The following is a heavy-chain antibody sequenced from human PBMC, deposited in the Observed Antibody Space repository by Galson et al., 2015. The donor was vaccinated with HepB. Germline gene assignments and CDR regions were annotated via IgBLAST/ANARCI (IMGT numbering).Heavy chain of an antibody. V-gene: IGHV3-30*18. CDR1: GFTFSSYG. CDR3: AKDRYYYDSSGYHDY. J-gene: IGHJ4*02. D-gene: IGHD3-22*01. CDR2: ISYDGTKK. Sequence: SLRLSCAASGFTFSSYGMHWVRQAPGKGLEWVAVISYDGTKKYYEDSVKGRFTISRDNSKNTLYLQVNSLRAEDTAVYFCAKDRYYYDSSGYHDYWGQGTLVTVSS.